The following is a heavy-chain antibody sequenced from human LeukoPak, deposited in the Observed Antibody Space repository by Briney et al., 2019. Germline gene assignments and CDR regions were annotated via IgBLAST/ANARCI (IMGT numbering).Heavy chain of an antibody. V-gene: IGHV4-39*01. J-gene: IGHJ4*02. D-gene: IGHD1-1*01. CDR1: GGSIRSSSYY. CDR3: ARGWNWNGPDY. Sequence: PSETLSLTCTVSGGSIRSSSYYWGWIRQPPGKGLEWIGSSGSTYYNPSLQSRVTISVDTSKNQFSLELRSVTAADTAVYYCARGWNWNGPDYWGQGTLVTVSS. CDR2: SGST.